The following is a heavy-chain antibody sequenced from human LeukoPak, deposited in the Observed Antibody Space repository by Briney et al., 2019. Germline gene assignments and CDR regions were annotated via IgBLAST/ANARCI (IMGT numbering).Heavy chain of an antibody. CDR3: TTDAYVWGSYRPSRDGYNLKDY. Sequence: GGSLRLSCAASGSTFSNAWMSWVRQAPGKGLEWVGRIKSKTDGGTTDYAAPVKGRFTISRDDSKNTLYLQMNSLKTEDTAVYYCTTDAYVWGSYRPSRDGYNLKDYWGQGTLVTVSS. J-gene: IGHJ4*02. V-gene: IGHV3-15*01. CDR2: IKSKTDGGTT. D-gene: IGHD3-16*02. CDR1: GSTFSNAW.